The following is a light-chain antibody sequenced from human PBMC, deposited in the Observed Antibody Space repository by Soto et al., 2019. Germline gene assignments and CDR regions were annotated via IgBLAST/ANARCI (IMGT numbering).Light chain of an antibody. CDR1: SSDVGGYNY. CDR2: DVS. Sequence: LRPPASVSGSPGQSATISCTGTSSDVGGYNYVSWYQQYPGKVPKLMIYDVSYRPSGVSNRFSGSKSGNTASLTISGLQAEDEADYYCSSYTSSSTYVFGTGTKVTVL. J-gene: IGLJ1*01. V-gene: IGLV2-14*01. CDR3: SSYTSSSTYV.